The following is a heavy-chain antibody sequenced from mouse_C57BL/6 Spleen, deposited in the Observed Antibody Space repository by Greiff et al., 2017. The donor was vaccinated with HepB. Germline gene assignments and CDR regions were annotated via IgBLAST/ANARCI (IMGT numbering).Heavy chain of an antibody. CDR1: GYAFSSYW. CDR2: IYPGDGDT. V-gene: IGHV1-80*01. J-gene: IGHJ4*01. CDR3: AREVYDGYYVTMDY. Sequence: LVESGAELVKPGASVKISCKASGYAFSSYWMNWVKQRPGKGLEWIGQIYPGDGDTNYNGKFKGKATLTADKSSSTAYMQLSSLTSEDSAVYFCAREVYDGYYVTMDYGGQGTSVTVSS. D-gene: IGHD2-3*01.